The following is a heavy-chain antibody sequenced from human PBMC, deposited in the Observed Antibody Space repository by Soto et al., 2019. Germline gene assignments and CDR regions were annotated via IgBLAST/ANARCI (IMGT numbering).Heavy chain of an antibody. CDR3: ARDLDYGDSSNWFDP. CDR2: IWYDGSNK. V-gene: IGHV3-33*01. CDR1: GFTFSSYG. Sequence: GGSLRLSCAASGFTFSSYGMHWVRQAPGKGLEWVAVIWYDGSNKYYADSVKGRFTISRDNSKNTLYLQMNSLRAEDTAVYYCARDLDYGDSSNWFDPWGQGTLVTVSS. D-gene: IGHD4-17*01. J-gene: IGHJ5*02.